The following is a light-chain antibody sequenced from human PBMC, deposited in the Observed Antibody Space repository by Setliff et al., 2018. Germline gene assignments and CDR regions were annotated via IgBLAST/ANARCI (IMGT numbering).Light chain of an antibody. CDR2: DVS. J-gene: IGLJ1*01. Sequence: QSVLTQPASVSGSPGQSITISCTGTSSDVGGYNYVSWYQQHPGKAPKLMICDVSKRPSGVSNRFSGSKSGNTASLTISGLQAEDEADYYCSSYTSSSTDVFGTGTKVTVL. CDR1: SSDVGGYNY. V-gene: IGLV2-14*01. CDR3: SSYTSSSTDV.